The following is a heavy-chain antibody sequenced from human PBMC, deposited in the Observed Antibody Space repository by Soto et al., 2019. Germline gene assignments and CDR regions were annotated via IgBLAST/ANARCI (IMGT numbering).Heavy chain of an antibody. Sequence: QVQLQQWGAGLLKPSETLSRTCAVYGGFVSSGSYYWSWIRQPPGKGLEWIGEMSHSGGTHFNPSLKSRVTISVDTSKNQFSLKMSSVTAADMALYYCARVERGTATTVVDAFDIWGPGTMVTVSS. V-gene: IGHV4-34*01. CDR2: MSHSGGT. J-gene: IGHJ3*02. D-gene: IGHD1-1*01. CDR1: GGFVSSGSYY. CDR3: ARVERGTATTVVDAFDI.